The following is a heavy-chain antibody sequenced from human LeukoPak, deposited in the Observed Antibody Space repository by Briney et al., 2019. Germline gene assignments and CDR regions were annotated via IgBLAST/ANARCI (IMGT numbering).Heavy chain of an antibody. D-gene: IGHD4-17*01. CDR1: GFTFGDYA. Sequence: GSLRLSCTASGFTFGDYAMSWFRQAPGKGLEWVSLIRSKAYGGTTEYAASVKGRFTISRDDFKSIAYLQMNSLKTEDTAVYYCTRDEYGSSLHVTTFDIWGRGATVTVSS. J-gene: IGHJ3*02. CDR3: TRDEYGSSLHVTTFDI. CDR2: IRSKAYGGTT. V-gene: IGHV3-49*03.